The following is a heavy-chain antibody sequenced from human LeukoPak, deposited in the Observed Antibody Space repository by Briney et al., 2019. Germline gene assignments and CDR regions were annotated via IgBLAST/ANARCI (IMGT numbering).Heavy chain of an antibody. CDR2: IKQDGSEK. V-gene: IGHV3-7*01. J-gene: IGHJ4*02. CDR3: AREGVGEPFDY. CDR1: GFTFSSYW. Sequence: GGSLRLSCAASGFTFSSYWMSWVRQAPGKGLEWVANIKQDGSEKDYVDSVKGRFTISRDNAKNSLYLQMNSLRAEDTAVYYCAREGVGEPFDYWGQGTLVTVSS. D-gene: IGHD3-16*01.